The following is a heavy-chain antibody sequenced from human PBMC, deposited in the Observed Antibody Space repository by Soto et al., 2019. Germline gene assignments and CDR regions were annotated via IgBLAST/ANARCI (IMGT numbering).Heavy chain of an antibody. Sequence: GGSLKLSCAPSWFIFSDHSMGWIPRAPGKGLEWLSYITKSGSSARYADSVNGRITISRDNTKNSLFLQMNSLRDEDTGIYYCVRGPHYGAWVDYFDNWGQGTLVTVSS. CDR1: WFIFSDHS. CDR3: VRGPHYGAWVDYFDN. V-gene: IGHV3-11*01. CDR2: ITKSGSSA. D-gene: IGHD3-10*01. J-gene: IGHJ4*02.